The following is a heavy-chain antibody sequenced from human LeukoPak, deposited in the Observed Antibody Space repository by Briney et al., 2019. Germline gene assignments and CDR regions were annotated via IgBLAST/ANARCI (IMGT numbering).Heavy chain of an antibody. Sequence: ASVKDSCKASGYTFTSYGISWVRQAPGQGLEWMGWISAYNGNTNYAQKLQGRVTMTKDTSTSTAYMELRSLRSDDTAVYYCARLQAQYCSSTSCYLGGDLYYYYYMDVWGKGTTVTVSS. CDR3: ARLQAQYCSSTSCYLGGDLYYYYYMDV. CDR2: ISAYNGNT. D-gene: IGHD2-2*01. V-gene: IGHV1-18*01. CDR1: GYTFTSYG. J-gene: IGHJ6*03.